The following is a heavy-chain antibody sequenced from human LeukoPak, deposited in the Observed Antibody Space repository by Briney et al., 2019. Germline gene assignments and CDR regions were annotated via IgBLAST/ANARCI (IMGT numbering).Heavy chain of an antibody. Sequence: PRASVNVSCKASGYTFTSYGISWVRQAPGQGLEWMGWISAYNGNTNYAQKLQGRVTMTTDTSTSTAYMELRSLRSDDTAVYYCARDPEDYYDSSGYGPQDYWGQGTLVTVSS. V-gene: IGHV1-18*01. CDR3: ARDPEDYYDSSGYGPQDY. D-gene: IGHD3-22*01. CDR1: GYTFTSYG. CDR2: ISAYNGNT. J-gene: IGHJ4*02.